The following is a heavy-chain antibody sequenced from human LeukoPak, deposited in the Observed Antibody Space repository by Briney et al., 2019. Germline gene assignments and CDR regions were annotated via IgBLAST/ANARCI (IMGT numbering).Heavy chain of an antibody. V-gene: IGHV4-34*01. Sequence: SSETLSLTCAVYGGSFSGYYWSWIRQPPGKGLEWIGEINHSGSTNYNPSLKSRVTISVDTSKNQFSLKLSSVTAADTAVYYCARGVTMVRGATDYWGQGTLVTVSS. CDR2: INHSGST. D-gene: IGHD3-10*01. CDR1: GGSFSGYY. J-gene: IGHJ4*02. CDR3: ARGVTMVRGATDY.